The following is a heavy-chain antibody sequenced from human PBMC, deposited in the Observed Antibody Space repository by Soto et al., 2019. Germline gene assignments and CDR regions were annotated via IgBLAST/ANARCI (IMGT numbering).Heavy chain of an antibody. V-gene: IGHV1-8*01. CDR2: MNPNSGNT. CDR1: GYTFTSYD. Sequence: ASVKVSCKASGYTFTSYDINWVRQATGQGLEWMGWMNPNSGNTGYAQKFQGRVTMTRNTFISTAYMELSSLRSEDTAVYYCARGITMVRGVIIGHWGQGTLVTVSS. J-gene: IGHJ5*02. D-gene: IGHD3-10*01. CDR3: ARGITMVRGVIIGH.